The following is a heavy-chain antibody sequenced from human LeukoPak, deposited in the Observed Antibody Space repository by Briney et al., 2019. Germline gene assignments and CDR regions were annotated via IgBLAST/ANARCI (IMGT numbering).Heavy chain of an antibody. V-gene: IGHV5-51*01. Sequence: HGESLKISCKGSGYTFTNYWIAWVRQMPGKGLEWMGIIYPSGSGIDIKYSPSFEGQVTISADKSISTAYLQWSSLKASDTAMYYYARCSPIAAAELWGRGTLVTVSS. CDR2: IYPSGSGIDI. J-gene: IGHJ2*01. D-gene: IGHD6-13*01. CDR1: GYTFTNYW. CDR3: ARCSPIAAAEL.